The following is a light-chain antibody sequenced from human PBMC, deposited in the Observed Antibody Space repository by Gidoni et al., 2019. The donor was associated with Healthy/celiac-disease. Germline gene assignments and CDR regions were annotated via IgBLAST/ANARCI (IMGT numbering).Light chain of an antibody. CDR3: QQRSNWPPIT. J-gene: IGKJ5*01. Sequence: EIVLTQSPATLSLSPGERATLSCRASQSVRSYLAWYQQKPCQAPRLLIYDASNRATGIPARFSGSGSGTDFTLTISSLDPEDCAVYYCQQRSNWPPITFGQGTRLEIK. CDR2: DAS. CDR1: QSVRSY. V-gene: IGKV3-11*01.